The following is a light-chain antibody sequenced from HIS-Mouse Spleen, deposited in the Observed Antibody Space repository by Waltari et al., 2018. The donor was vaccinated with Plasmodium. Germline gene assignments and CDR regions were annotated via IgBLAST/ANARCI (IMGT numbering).Light chain of an antibody. CDR3: SSYAGSNNLV. J-gene: IGLJ2*01. V-gene: IGLV2-8*01. Sequence: QSALTQPPSASGSPGQSVTIPCTRTSSDVGGYNYVSWYQQHPGKAPQLMIYEVSNRPSGVPDRFSGSKSGNTASLTVSGLQAEDEADYYCSSYAGSNNLVFGGGTKLTVL. CDR1: SSDVGGYNY. CDR2: EVS.